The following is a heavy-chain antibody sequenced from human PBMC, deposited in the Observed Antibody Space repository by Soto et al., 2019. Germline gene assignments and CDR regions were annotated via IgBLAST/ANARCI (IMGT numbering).Heavy chain of an antibody. CDR2: ISYDGSNK. CDR1: GFTFSSYG. J-gene: IGHJ4*02. Sequence: QVQLVESGGGVVQPGRSLRLSCAASGFTFSSYGMHWVRQAPGKGLEWVAVISYDGSNKYYADSVKGRFTISRDNSKNTLYLQMDSLGAEDTAVYYCAKDWGYCSSTSCYPGSFWGQGTLVTVSS. CDR3: AKDWGYCSSTSCYPGSF. D-gene: IGHD2-2*01. V-gene: IGHV3-30*18.